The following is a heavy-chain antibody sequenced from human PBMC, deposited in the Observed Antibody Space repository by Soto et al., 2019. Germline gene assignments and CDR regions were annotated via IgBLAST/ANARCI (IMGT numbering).Heavy chain of an antibody. J-gene: IGHJ3*02. Sequence: LSLTCTVSGGSISSGGYYWSWIRQHPGKGLEWIGYIYYSGSTYYNPSLKSRVTISVDTSKNQFSLKLSSVTAADTAVYYCARDCSGGSCYGHDAFDIWGQGTMVTVSS. CDR2: IYYSGST. D-gene: IGHD2-15*01. CDR3: ARDCSGGSCYGHDAFDI. CDR1: GGSISSGGYY. V-gene: IGHV4-31*03.